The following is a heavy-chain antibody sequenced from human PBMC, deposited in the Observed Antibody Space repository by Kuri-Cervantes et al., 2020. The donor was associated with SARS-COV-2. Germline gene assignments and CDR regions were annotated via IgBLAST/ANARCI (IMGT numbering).Heavy chain of an antibody. J-gene: IGHJ5*02. CDR2: IWYDGSNK. Sequence: LSCAASGFTFSSYGMHWVRQAPGKGLEWVAVIWYDGSNKYYADSVKGRFTISRDNSKNTLYLQMNSLRSDDTAVYYCARDLGWPVVGWFDPWGQGTLVTVSS. CDR1: GFTFSSYG. V-gene: IGHV3-33*01. D-gene: IGHD2-15*01. CDR3: ARDLGWPVVGWFDP.